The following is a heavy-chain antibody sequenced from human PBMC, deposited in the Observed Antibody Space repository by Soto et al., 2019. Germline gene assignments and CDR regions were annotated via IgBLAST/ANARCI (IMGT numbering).Heavy chain of an antibody. V-gene: IGHV1-18*04. Sequence: GASVKVSCKASGYTFTSYGISWVRQAPGQGLEWMGWISAYNGNTNYAQKLQGRVTMTTDTSTSTAYMELRSLRSDDTAVYYCARDSYYDSSGYSGNDYWGQGTLVTVSS. J-gene: IGHJ4*02. CDR3: ARDSYYDSSGYSGNDY. CDR1: GYTFTSYG. CDR2: ISAYNGNT. D-gene: IGHD3-22*01.